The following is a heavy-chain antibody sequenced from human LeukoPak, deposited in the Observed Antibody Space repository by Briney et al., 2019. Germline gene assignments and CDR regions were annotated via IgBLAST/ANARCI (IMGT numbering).Heavy chain of an antibody. Sequence: GGSLRLSCAASGVTFSSYAMSWVRQAPGKGLEWVSAISGSGDSTYYGDSVKGRFTIPRDNSKNTLYLQMNSLRAEDTAVYYCAKTRPLDSSSWSHGDYWGQGTLVTVSS. J-gene: IGHJ4*02. CDR3: AKTRPLDSSSWSHGDY. CDR2: ISGSGDST. CDR1: GVTFSSYA. D-gene: IGHD6-13*01. V-gene: IGHV3-23*01.